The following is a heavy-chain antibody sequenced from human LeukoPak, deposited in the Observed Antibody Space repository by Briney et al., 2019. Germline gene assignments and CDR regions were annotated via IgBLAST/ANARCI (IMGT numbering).Heavy chain of an antibody. D-gene: IGHD1-26*01. CDR1: GGSFSGYY. J-gene: IGHJ5*01. CDR2: MYYSGST. V-gene: IGHV4-59*01. CDR3: ARGGSSFDS. Sequence: SETLSLTRAVYGGSFSGYYWSWIRQPPGKGLEWIGHMYYSGSTNYNPSLESRLTISIDTSMNQFSLKLTSVTAADTAVYYCARGGSSFDSWGQGALVTVSS.